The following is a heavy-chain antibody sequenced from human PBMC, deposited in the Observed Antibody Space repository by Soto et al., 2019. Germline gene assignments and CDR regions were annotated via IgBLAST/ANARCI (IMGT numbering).Heavy chain of an antibody. Sequence: SETLSLTCTVSGGSISSGDYYWSWIRQPPGKGLEWIGYIYYSGSTYYNPSLKSRVTISVDTSKNQFSLKLSSVTAADTAVYYCARVITMVRGVVPIWWFDPWGQGTLVTVSS. CDR1: GGSISSGDYY. J-gene: IGHJ5*02. D-gene: IGHD3-10*01. CDR3: ARVITMVRGVVPIWWFDP. V-gene: IGHV4-30-4*08. CDR2: IYYSGST.